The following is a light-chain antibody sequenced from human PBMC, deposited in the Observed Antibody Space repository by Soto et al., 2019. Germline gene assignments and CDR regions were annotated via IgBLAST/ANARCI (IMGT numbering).Light chain of an antibody. CDR2: AAS. CDR1: QSISSY. J-gene: IGKJ4*01. V-gene: IGKV1-39*01. Sequence: DIQMTQSPSSLSASVGDRVTIPCRASQSISSYLNWYQQKPGKAPKLLIYAASSLQSGVPSRFSGSGSGTDFTLTISSLQPEDFATYYCQQSYSTPPVTFGGGTKV. CDR3: QQSYSTPPVT.